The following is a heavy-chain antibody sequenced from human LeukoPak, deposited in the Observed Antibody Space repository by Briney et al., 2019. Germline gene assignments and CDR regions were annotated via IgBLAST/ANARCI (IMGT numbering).Heavy chain of an antibody. CDR1: GFTFDDYA. Sequence: GGSLRLSCAASGFTFDDYAMHWVRQAPGKGLEWVSGINWNSGSIVYADSVKGRFTVSRDNAKNSLYLQMNSLRAVDTALYYCAKATGSSWSIFDYWGQGTLVTVSS. CDR2: INWNSGSI. J-gene: IGHJ4*02. V-gene: IGHV3-9*01. CDR3: AKATGSSWSIFDY. D-gene: IGHD6-6*01.